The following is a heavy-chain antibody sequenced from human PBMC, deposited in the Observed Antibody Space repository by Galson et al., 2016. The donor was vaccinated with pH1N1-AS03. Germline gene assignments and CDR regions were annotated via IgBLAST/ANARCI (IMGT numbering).Heavy chain of an antibody. Sequence: SVKVSCKASGHTFTGHWIHWVRQAPGQGPEWMGWINPNGGDTKYAQKFQGRVTMTRDTSITTAYLELSGLRSDDTAVYSCATYRHFYGSSGPTTPYGLDVWGQGTTVTASS. D-gene: IGHD3-22*01. CDR1: GHTFTGHW. CDR3: ATYRHFYGSSGPTTPYGLDV. V-gene: IGHV1-2*02. J-gene: IGHJ6*02. CDR2: INPNGGDT.